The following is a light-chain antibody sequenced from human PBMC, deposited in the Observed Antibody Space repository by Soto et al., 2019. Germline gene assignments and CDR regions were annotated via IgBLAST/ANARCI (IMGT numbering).Light chain of an antibody. Sequence: EIGLSKSPSSVALSTGERATLSCSSSQSVSSSYLAWYQQKPGQAPRLLIYGASSRATGIPDRFSGSGSGTDFTLTISRLRPEDFAVYYCQQYGTSPLTFGGGTKVDIK. CDR3: QQYGTSPLT. CDR2: GAS. J-gene: IGKJ4*01. CDR1: QSVSSSY. V-gene: IGKV3-20*01.